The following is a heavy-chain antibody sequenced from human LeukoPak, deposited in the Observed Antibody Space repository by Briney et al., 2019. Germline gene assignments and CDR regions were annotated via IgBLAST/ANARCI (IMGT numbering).Heavy chain of an antibody. D-gene: IGHD4-11*01. CDR1: GFTLSSYE. Sequence: GGSLRLSCAASGFTLSSYEMNWVRRAPGKGLEWVSYISSSGSTIYYADSVKGRFTVSRDNAKNSLYLQMNSLRAEDTAVYFCARGGLQQLDYWGQGTLVTVSS. CDR3: ARGGLQQLDY. CDR2: ISSSGSTI. V-gene: IGHV3-48*03. J-gene: IGHJ4*02.